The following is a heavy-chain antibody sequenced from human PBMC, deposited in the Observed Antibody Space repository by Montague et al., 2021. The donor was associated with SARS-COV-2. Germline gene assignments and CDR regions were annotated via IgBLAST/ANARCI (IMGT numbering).Heavy chain of an antibody. Sequence: SLRLSCAASGFTFSTYWMGWVRQAPGKGLEWVAMIKPDGSEKFYVDSVKGRFTMSRDNAEKVASLQMNSLRVEDTATYYCGRGYYGGWDWGPGTLVTVPS. J-gene: IGHJ4*02. V-gene: IGHV3-7*01. CDR2: IKPDGSEK. CDR1: GFTFSTYW. CDR3: GRGYYGGWD. D-gene: IGHD3-3*01.